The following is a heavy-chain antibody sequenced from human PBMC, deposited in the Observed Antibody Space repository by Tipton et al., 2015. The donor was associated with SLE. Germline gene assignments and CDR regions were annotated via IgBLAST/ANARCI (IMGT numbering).Heavy chain of an antibody. J-gene: IGHJ6*02. Sequence: TLSLTCAVYGGSFSGYYWSWIRQPPGKGLEWIGEINHSGSTNYNPSLKSRVTISIDTSKNQFSLKLSSVTAADTAVYYCARGGGSYGSGSDYPMDVGGQGTTFTVSS. CDR3: ARGGGSYGSGSDYPMDV. V-gene: IGHV4-34*01. CDR1: GGSFSGYY. CDR2: INHSGST. D-gene: IGHD3-10*01.